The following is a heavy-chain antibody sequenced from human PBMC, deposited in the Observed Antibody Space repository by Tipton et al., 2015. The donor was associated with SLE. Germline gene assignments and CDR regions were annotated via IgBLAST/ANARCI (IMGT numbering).Heavy chain of an antibody. V-gene: IGHV4-39*07. CDR3: ARQGVSGRGFDI. CDR2: IYYSGST. Sequence: LRLSCTVSGCSISSSSYYWGWIRQPPGKGLEWIGSIYYSGSTYYTPSLKSRVTISVDTSKNQFSLKLSSVTAADTAVYYCARQGVSGRGFDIWGQGTMVTVSS. J-gene: IGHJ3*02. D-gene: IGHD1-26*01. CDR1: GCSISSSSYY.